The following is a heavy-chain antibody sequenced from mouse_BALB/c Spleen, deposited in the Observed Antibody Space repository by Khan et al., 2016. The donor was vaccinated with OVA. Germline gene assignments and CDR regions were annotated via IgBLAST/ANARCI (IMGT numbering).Heavy chain of an antibody. D-gene: IGHD2-1*01. CDR2: ISSGGDNT. Sequence: EVELVESGGGLVKPGGSLKLSCAASGFTFSSYTMSWIRQTPEKRLEWVATISSGGDNTYYPDSVKGRFTISRDNAKNNLYLQMSSLRSEDTALYYCARSIYGNFAYWGQGTLVTVSA. CDR1: GFTFSSYT. V-gene: IGHV5-9*03. CDR3: ARSIYGNFAY. J-gene: IGHJ3*01.